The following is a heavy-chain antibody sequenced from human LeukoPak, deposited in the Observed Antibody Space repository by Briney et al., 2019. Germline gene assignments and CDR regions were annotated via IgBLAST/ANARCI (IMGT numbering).Heavy chain of an antibody. CDR2: IYYSGST. D-gene: IGHD2-2*01. Sequence: SETLSLTCTVSGGSISSSSYYWGWIRQPPGKGLEWIGSIYYSGSTYYNPSLKSRVTISVDTSKNQFSLKLSSVTAGDTAVYYCASSIVVVPAAIWYFDLWGRGTLVTVSS. J-gene: IGHJ2*01. V-gene: IGHV4-39*01. CDR3: ASSIVVVPAAIWYFDL. CDR1: GGSISSSSYY.